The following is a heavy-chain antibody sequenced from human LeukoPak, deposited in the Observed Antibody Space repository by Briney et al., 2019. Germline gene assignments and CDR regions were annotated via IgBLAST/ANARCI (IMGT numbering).Heavy chain of an antibody. CDR1: GGTFSSYA. CDR2: IIPIFGTA. J-gene: IGHJ6*02. CDR3: ATQMDTAMVTAPYYYYGMDV. Sequence: SVKVSCKASGGTFSSYAISWVRQAPGQGLEWMGGIIPIFGTANYAQKFQGRVTITADESTSTAYMELSSLRSEDTAVYYCATQMDTAMVTAPYYYYGMDVWGQGTTVTVSS. D-gene: IGHD5-18*01. V-gene: IGHV1-69*13.